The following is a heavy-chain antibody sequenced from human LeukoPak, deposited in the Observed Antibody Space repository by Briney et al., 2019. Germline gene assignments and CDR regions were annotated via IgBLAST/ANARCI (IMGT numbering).Heavy chain of an antibody. Sequence: GRSLRLSCAASGFTFSSYAMHWVRQAPGKGLEWVAVISYDGSNKYYADSVKGRFTISRDNSKNTRYLQMNSLRAEDTAVYYCARERGDDYGDYVAFGIWGQGTMVTVSS. CDR3: ARERGDDYGDYVAFGI. D-gene: IGHD4-17*01. CDR2: ISYDGSNK. V-gene: IGHV3-30-3*01. J-gene: IGHJ3*02. CDR1: GFTFSSYA.